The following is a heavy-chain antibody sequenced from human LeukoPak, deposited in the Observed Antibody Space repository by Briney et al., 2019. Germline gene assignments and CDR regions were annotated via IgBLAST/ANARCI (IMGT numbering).Heavy chain of an antibody. CDR1: GFTFRSYA. V-gene: IGHV3-23*01. Sequence: PGGSLRLSCTASGFTFRSYAIYWVRQAPRKGLEWVSGISGSDGDTYFADSVKDRFTISRDNSKNTVFLQMDRLRAEDTAVYYCAKTTAGYSSGRYPGWPVDYWGQGTLVTVSS. CDR3: AKTTAGYSSGRYPGWPVDY. D-gene: IGHD6-19*01. J-gene: IGHJ4*02. CDR2: ISGSDGDT.